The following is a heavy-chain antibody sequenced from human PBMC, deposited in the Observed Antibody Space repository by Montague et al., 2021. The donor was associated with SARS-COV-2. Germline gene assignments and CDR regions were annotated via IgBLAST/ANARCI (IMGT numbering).Heavy chain of an antibody. J-gene: IGHJ6*02. Sequence: SETLSLTCTVSGGSISSSSYYWGWIRQPPGKGLEWIGSIYYSGSTYYNPSLKSRITISVDTSKNQFSLKLSSVTAADTAVYYCARDGEVVGNWFDLWGQGTTVTVSS. D-gene: IGHD2-2*01. CDR1: GGSISSSSYY. V-gene: IGHV4-39*07. CDR2: IYYSGST. CDR3: ARDGEVVGNWFDL.